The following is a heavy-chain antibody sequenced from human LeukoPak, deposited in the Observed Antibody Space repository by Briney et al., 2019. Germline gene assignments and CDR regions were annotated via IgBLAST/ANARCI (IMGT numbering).Heavy chain of an antibody. Sequence: ASVKVSCKASGYTFSGYFMHWVRQAPGQGLEWMGRVNPNSGGTNYAQNFQGRVTMTRDTSISSAYMELSRLRSDDTAVYYCASAVSYYYYALDVWGQGTTVTVSS. V-gene: IGHV1-2*06. CDR3: ASAVSYYYYALDV. J-gene: IGHJ6*02. CDR1: GYTFSGYF. CDR2: VNPNSGGT. D-gene: IGHD6-19*01.